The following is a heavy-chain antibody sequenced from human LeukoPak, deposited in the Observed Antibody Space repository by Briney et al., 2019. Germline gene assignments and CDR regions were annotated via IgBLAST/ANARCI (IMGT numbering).Heavy chain of an antibody. Sequence: SETLSLTCAVSGGSISRYYWTWIRQPPGRGLACIGYIYYSGSTNYNPSLKSRVTISVDTSRNQFSLKLSSVTAADTAVYYGATNAGGYREAPFDYWGQGTLVTVSS. CDR2: IYYSGST. V-gene: IGHV4-59*01. CDR1: GGSISRYY. D-gene: IGHD5-12*01. J-gene: IGHJ4*02. CDR3: ATNAGGYREAPFDY.